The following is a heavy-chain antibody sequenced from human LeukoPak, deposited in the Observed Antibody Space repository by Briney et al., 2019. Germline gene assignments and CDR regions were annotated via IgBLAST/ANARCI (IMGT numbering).Heavy chain of an antibody. V-gene: IGHV3-30*18. CDR1: GFTFSPYA. CDR2: ISNDGSKR. CDR3: AKDGYCSCTSCYPNHFDS. J-gene: IGHJ4*02. Sequence: GGSLRLSCAAPGFTFSPYAMHWVRQAPGKGLEWVALISNDGSKRYYADSVKGRFTISRDNSKNTLDLQMNSLRGEDTAVYYCAKDGYCSCTSCYPNHFDSWGQGTLVTVSS. D-gene: IGHD2-2*03.